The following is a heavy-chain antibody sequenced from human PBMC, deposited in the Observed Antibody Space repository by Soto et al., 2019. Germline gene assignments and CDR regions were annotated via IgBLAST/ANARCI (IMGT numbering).Heavy chain of an antibody. J-gene: IGHJ2*01. CDR1: GGTFSSYT. CDR2: ISGYNGNI. Sequence: GASVKVSCKASGGTFSSYTISWVRQAPGQGLEWMAWISGYNGNIKYAQKFQGRVTVATDTTTTGAYMELRSLRSDDTAVYYCARDVSGGTYPWFFDLWGRGTLVTVSS. V-gene: IGHV1-18*01. CDR3: ARDVSGGTYPWFFDL. D-gene: IGHD1-26*01.